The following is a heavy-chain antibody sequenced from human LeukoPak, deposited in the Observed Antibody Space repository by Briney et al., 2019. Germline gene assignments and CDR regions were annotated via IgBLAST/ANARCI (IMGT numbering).Heavy chain of an antibody. J-gene: IGHJ3*02. CDR2: IYYSGST. Sequence: SETLSLTCTVSGGSISSYYRSWIRQPPGKGLEWIAYIYYSGSTDYNPSLKSRVTISLDTSKNQFSLKLSSVTAADTAVYYCARHDPIVGTPDAFDTWGQGTMVTVSS. CDR3: ARHDPIVGTPDAFDT. CDR1: GGSISSYY. D-gene: IGHD1-26*01. V-gene: IGHV4-59*08.